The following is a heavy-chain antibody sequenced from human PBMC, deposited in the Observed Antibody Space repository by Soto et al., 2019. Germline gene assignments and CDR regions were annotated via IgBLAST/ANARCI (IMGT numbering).Heavy chain of an antibody. D-gene: IGHD5-12*01. Sequence: WASVKVSCKASGYTFTSYGVSWVRQAPGQGLEWMGWISAYNGNTNYAQKLQGRVTMTTDTSTSTAYMELRSLRSDDTAVYYCARITDPYSGYDWDYFDYWGQGTLVTVSS. CDR1: GYTFTSYG. CDR2: ISAYNGNT. J-gene: IGHJ4*02. CDR3: ARITDPYSGYDWDYFDY. V-gene: IGHV1-18*01.